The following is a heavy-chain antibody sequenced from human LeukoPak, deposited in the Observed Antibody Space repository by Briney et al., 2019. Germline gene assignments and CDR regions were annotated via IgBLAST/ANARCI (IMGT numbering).Heavy chain of an antibody. V-gene: IGHV3-48*04. CDR2: ISGSGSNI. CDR3: ARGTGEIDY. J-gene: IGHJ4*02. CDR1: GFTFSTST. D-gene: IGHD7-27*01. Sequence: PGGSLRLSCVASGFTFSTSTMNWVRQAPGKGLEWVSHISGSGSNIYYPDSVKGRFTISRDNAKNSLYLQMSSLRAEDTAVYYCARGTGEIDYWGQGTLVTVSS.